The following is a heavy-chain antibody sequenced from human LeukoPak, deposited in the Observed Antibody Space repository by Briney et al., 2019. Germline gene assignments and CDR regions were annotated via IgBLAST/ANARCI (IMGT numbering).Heavy chain of an antibody. CDR3: ARAMGDI. J-gene: IGHJ3*02. Sequence: GGSLRLSCAVSGFTFSSYWMSWVRQAPGKGLEWVANIKQDGSEKYYVDSVKGRFTISRDNAKNSLYLQMNSLRAEDTAVYYCARAMGDIWGQGTMVTVSS. CDR1: GFTFSSYW. CDR2: IKQDGSEK. D-gene: IGHD3-10*01. V-gene: IGHV3-7*01.